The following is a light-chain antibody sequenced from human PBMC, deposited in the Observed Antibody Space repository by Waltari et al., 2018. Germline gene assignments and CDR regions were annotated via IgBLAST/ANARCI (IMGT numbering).Light chain of an antibody. CDR1: QSVSSS. CDR2: DAS. CDR3: QQRSKWPIT. V-gene: IGKV3-11*01. Sequence: EIVLTQSPATLSLSPGERATLLCTASQSVSSSLGWYQQRPCQAPRLLLYDASSRATGIPARFSGSGSGTDFTLTISSLEPEDFAVYYCQQRSKWPITFGQGTRLEIK. J-gene: IGKJ5*01.